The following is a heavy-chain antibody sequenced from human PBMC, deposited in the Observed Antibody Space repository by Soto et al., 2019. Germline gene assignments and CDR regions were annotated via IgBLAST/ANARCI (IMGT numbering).Heavy chain of an antibody. CDR3: ARGGGGNPIDY. V-gene: IGHV4-59*01. Sequence: QVQLQESGPGLVKPSETLSLTCTVSGGSISSYYWSWIRQPPGKGLEWIGYIYYSGSTNYNPSLKSRVTISVDTSKNQFSLKLSSVTAADTAVYYCARGGGGNPIDYWGQGTLVTVSS. CDR2: IYYSGST. D-gene: IGHD3-10*01. J-gene: IGHJ4*02. CDR1: GGSISSYY.